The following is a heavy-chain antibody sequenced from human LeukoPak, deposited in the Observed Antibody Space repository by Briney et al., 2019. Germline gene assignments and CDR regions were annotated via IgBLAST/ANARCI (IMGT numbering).Heavy chain of an antibody. CDR1: GYTFTGYY. D-gene: IGHD3-22*01. V-gene: IGHV1-2*02. Sequence: ASVKVSCKASGYTFTGYYMHWVRQAPGQGLEWMGWINPNSGGTNYAQKFQGRVTMTRDTSISTAYMELSRLRSDDTAVYYCARAGPYDSSGSYYYYYMDVWGKGTTVTVSS. J-gene: IGHJ6*03. CDR3: ARAGPYDSSGSYYYYYMDV. CDR2: INPNSGGT.